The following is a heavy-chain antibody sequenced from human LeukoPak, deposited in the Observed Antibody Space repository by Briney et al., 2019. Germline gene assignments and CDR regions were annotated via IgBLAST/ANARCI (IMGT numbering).Heavy chain of an antibody. CDR1: GFTFSSYS. V-gene: IGHV3-48*04. CDR2: ISSSSSTI. J-gene: IGHJ6*02. CDR3: ARDECSGGSCHRYYYYGIDV. Sequence: GGSLRLSCAASGFTFSSYSMNWVRQAPGKGLEWVSYISSSSSTIYYADSVKGRFTISRDNAKNSLYLQMNSLRAEDTAVYYCARDECSGGSCHRYYYYGIDVWGQGTTVTVSS. D-gene: IGHD2-15*01.